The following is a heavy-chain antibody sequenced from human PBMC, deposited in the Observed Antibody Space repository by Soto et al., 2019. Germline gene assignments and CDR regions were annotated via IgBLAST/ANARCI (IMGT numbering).Heavy chain of an antibody. D-gene: IGHD6-13*01. CDR2: ISAYNGNT. CDR3: ARARGYRRSGWYYGMDV. J-gene: IGHJ6*02. V-gene: IGHV1-18*04. Sequence: GASVKVSCKASGYTFTSYGISWVRQAPGQGLEWMGWISAYNGNTNYAQKLQGRVTMTTDTSTSTAYMELRSLRSDDTAVYYCARARGYRRSGWYYGMDVWGQGTTVTVYS. CDR1: GYTFTSYG.